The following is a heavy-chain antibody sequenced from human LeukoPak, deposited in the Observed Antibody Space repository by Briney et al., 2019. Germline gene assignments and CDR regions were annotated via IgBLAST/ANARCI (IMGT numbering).Heavy chain of an antibody. CDR2: INHNGNVN. J-gene: IGHJ6*02. D-gene: IGHD3-16*01. CDR1: GFTSSPYW. CDR3: ARGGGLDV. V-gene: IGHV3-7*03. Sequence: GGSLRLSCAASGFTSSPYWMTWVRQAPGQRLEWVASINHNGNVNYYVDSVKGRFTISRDNAKNSLYLQMSNLRAEDTAVYFCARGGGLDVWGQGATVTVSS.